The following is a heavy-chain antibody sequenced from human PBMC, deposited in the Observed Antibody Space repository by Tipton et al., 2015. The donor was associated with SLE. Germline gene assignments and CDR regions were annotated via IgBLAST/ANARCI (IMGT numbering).Heavy chain of an antibody. V-gene: IGHV4-59*11. CDR3: ARRGQWLGYFDY. J-gene: IGHJ4*02. CDR1: GDSISSHY. D-gene: IGHD6-19*01. Sequence: TLSLTCTVSGDSISSHYWSWIRQPPGKGLEWIGYIYYSGSTNYNPSLKSRVTISVDTSKNQFSLKLSSVTAADTAVYYCARRGQWLGYFDYWGQGTLVTVSS. CDR2: IYYSGST.